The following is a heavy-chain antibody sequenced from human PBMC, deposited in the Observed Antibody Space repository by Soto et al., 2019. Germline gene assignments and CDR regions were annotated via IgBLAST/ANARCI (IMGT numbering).Heavy chain of an antibody. CDR1: GFTFSDYY. D-gene: IGHD2-8*01. CDR2: ISSRSSTI. J-gene: IGHJ4*02. Sequence: QVQLVESGGGLVKPGGSLRLSCAASGFTFSDYYISWIRQAPGKGLEWVSYISSRSSTIFYADSVKGRFTISRDNVKNSLYLQMNSLRAEDTAVYYCASGTNGAVFVYWGQGILVTVSS. CDR3: ASGTNGAVFVY. V-gene: IGHV3-11*01.